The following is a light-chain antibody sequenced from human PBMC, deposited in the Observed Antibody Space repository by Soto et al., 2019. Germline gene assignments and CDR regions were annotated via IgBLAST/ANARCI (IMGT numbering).Light chain of an antibody. J-gene: IGLJ2*01. Sequence: QSPLTQPASVSGSPGQSITISCTGTSSDVGDYNYVSWYQQHPGKAPKLMIYKVSNRPSGVSNRFSGSKSGNTASLTISGLQAEDEAYYYCNSYTSSSTLMVFGGGTKLTVL. CDR3: NSYTSSSTLMV. V-gene: IGLV2-14*01. CDR1: SSDVGDYNY. CDR2: KVS.